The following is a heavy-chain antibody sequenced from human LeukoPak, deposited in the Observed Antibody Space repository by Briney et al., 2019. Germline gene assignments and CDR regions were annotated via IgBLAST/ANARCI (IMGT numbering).Heavy chain of an antibody. CDR2: IRYDGSYR. V-gene: IGHV3-30*02. CDR3: AKAYSGANFDY. D-gene: IGHD6-19*01. J-gene: IGHJ4*02. CDR1: GFTFLSYG. Sequence: GGSLRLSCAASGFTFLSYGMHWVRQAPGKGLEWVAFIRYDGSYRYYADSVKGRFTISRDNSKNTLYLQMNSLRAEDTAVYYCAKAYSGANFDYWGQGTLVTVSS.